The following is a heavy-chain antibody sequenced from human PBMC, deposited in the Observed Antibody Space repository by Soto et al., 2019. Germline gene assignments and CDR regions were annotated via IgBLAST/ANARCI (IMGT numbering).Heavy chain of an antibody. D-gene: IGHD6-13*01. CDR3: ARDPGWAAAGRYYYGMDV. CDR1: GGSISSYY. CDR2: IYYSGNT. V-gene: IGHV4-59*01. J-gene: IGHJ6*02. Sequence: SETLSLTCTVSGGSISSYYWSWIRQPPGKGLEWIGYIYYSGNTNYNPSLKSRVTISVDTSKNQFSLKLSSVTAADTAVYYCARDPGWAAAGRYYYGMDVWGQGTTVTVSS.